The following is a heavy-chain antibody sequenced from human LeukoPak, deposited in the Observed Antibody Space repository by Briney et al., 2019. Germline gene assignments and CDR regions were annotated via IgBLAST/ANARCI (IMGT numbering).Heavy chain of an antibody. J-gene: IGHJ6*03. V-gene: IGHV4-59*11. CDR3: ARVLAIFELDTTDFYMDV. CDR2: TSGSI. D-gene: IGHD3/OR15-3a*01. Sequence: SETLSLTCAVSGASISSHYWSWIRQPPGKGLEWIGYTSGSISDNPSLKSRVAVSVDPSQNQVPLSPTSVTAADTAVYYCARVLAIFELDTTDFYMDVWGKGTRVTVSS. CDR1: GASISSHY.